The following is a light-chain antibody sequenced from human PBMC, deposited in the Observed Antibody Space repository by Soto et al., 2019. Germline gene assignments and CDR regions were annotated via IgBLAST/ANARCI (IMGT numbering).Light chain of an antibody. CDR2: KVS. V-gene: IGKV2-30*01. CDR1: QSLVYSDGNTY. CDR3: IQGTHWPPYT. J-gene: IGKJ2*01. Sequence: DVVMTQSPLSLPVTLGQPASISCRSSQSLVYSDGNTYLNWFQQRPGQSPRRLIYKVSNRDSGVPDRFSGSGSGTDFTLKISRVEAEDVVVYYCIQGTHWPPYTFGQGTKLEIK.